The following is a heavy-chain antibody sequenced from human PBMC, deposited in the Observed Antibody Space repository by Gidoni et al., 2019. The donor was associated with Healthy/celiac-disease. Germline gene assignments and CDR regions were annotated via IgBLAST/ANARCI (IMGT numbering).Heavy chain of an antibody. CDR2: SNPSGVST. CDR3: ARDRSSGGTPGYGY. Sequence: QVQLVQSGAEVKKPGASVKVSCKESGYNFTSYYMQWVRQAPGPGLEWMGISNPSGVSTSFAQKFQGRSTMTRDTSTSTVYMALSSLRSEDPAVYYCARDRSSGGTPGYGYWGQGTLVTVSS. CDR1: GYNFTSYY. D-gene: IGHD6-19*01. J-gene: IGHJ4*02. V-gene: IGHV1-46*01.